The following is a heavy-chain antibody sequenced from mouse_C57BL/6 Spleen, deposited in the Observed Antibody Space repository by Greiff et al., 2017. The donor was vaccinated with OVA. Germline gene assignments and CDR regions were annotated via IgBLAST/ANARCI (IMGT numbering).Heavy chain of an antibody. J-gene: IGHJ4*01. Sequence: VKVVESGAELVRPGASVTLSCKASGYTFTDYEMHWVKQTPVHGLEWIGAIDPETGGTAYNQKFKGKAILTADKSSSTAYMELRSLTSEDSAVYYCTRGFPHYAMDYWGQGTSVTVSS. V-gene: IGHV1-15*01. CDR2: IDPETGGT. CDR1: GYTFTDYE. CDR3: TRGFPHYAMDY.